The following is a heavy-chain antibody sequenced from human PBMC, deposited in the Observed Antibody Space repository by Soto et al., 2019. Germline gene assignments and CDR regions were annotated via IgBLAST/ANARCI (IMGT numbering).Heavy chain of an antibody. CDR1: GCTFSSYA. D-gene: IGHD3-22*01. CDR2: IIPIFGTA. CDR3: ARGQYYYDSSGYYSAY. J-gene: IGHJ4*02. Sequence: GASVKVSCKASGCTFSSYAISWVRQAPGQGLEWMGGIIPIFGTANYAQKFQGRVTITADKSTSTAYMELSSLRSEDTAVYYCARGQYYYDSSGYYSAYWGQGTLVTVSS. V-gene: IGHV1-69*06.